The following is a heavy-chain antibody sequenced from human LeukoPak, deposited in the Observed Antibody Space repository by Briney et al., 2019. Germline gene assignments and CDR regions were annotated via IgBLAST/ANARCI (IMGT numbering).Heavy chain of an antibody. J-gene: IGHJ4*02. V-gene: IGHV3-11*01. CDR2: ISSSGNTI. Sequence: GGPLRLSCAASGFTFSDYYMSWIRQAPGKGLEWVSYISSSGNTIYYADSVKGRFTISRDNAKNSLYLQMNSLRAEDTAVYYCARVADGPGRAPDYWGQGTLVTVSS. CDR1: GFTFSDYY. CDR3: ARVADGPGRAPDY. D-gene: IGHD1-26*01.